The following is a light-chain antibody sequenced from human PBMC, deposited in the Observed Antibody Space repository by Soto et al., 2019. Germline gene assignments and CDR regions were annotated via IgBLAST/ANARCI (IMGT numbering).Light chain of an antibody. CDR1: QDIRND. CDR2: AAS. CDR3: LQDHGFPLA. Sequence: AIQMTQSPSSLSASVGDRVTITCRASQDIRNDLGWYQQKPGKAPKLLIYAASSLQSEVPSRFSGSGSGTDFTLTISSLQPEDFATYFCLQDHGFPLAFGGGTEVEIK. V-gene: IGKV1-6*01. J-gene: IGKJ4*01.